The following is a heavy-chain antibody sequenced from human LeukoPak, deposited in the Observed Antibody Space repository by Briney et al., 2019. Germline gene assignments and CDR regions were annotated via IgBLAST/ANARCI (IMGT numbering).Heavy chain of an antibody. CDR1: GFTFNTYA. V-gene: IGHV3-64D*09. Sequence: PGESLRLSCAASGFTFNTYAMSWVRQAPGKGLEYVAAISRNGGSTYYADSVKGRFTISRDNSKNTLYLQMSSLRAEDTAVYLCVKDLRSDFMGVLSRYLSYWGQGTLVTVSS. CDR2: ISRNGGST. CDR3: VKDLRSDFMGVLSRYLSY. D-gene: IGHD2/OR15-2a*01. J-gene: IGHJ4*02.